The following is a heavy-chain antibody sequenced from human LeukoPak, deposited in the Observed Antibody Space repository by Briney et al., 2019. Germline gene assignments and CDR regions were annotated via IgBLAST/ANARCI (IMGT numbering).Heavy chain of an antibody. Sequence: GGSLRLSCAASGFTFSSYAMNWVRQAPGKGLEWVSGISGSGGSTYNADSEKGRFTISRDNSKNTLYLQVNSLRAADTAIYYCAKVQEMDTILPPFHYWGQGTLVTVSS. V-gene: IGHV3-23*01. CDR1: GFTFSSYA. CDR3: AKVQEMDTILPPFHY. D-gene: IGHD5-24*01. CDR2: ISGSGGST. J-gene: IGHJ4*02.